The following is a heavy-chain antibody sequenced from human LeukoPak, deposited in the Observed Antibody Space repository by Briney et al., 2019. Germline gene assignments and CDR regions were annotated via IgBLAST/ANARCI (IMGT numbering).Heavy chain of an antibody. CDR2: INTDGSST. CDR3: ARDRYCTTTRCSDY. V-gene: IGHV3-74*03. J-gene: IGHJ4*02. CDR1: GFTFSSYW. D-gene: IGHD2-2*01. Sequence: GGSLRLSCAASGFTFSSYWMHWVRQAPGKGLVWFSRINTDGSSTTYADSVKGRFTISRDNAKNTLYLEMNSLRAEDTAVYYCARDRYCTTTRCSDYWGQGTLVTVSS.